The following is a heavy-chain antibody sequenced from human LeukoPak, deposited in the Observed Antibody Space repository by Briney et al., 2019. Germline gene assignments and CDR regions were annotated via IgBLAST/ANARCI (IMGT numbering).Heavy chain of an antibody. CDR2: ISWNSGSI. J-gene: IGHJ4*02. Sequence: GGSLRLSCAASGFTFDDCAMHWVRQAPGKGLEWVSGISWNSGSIGYADSVKGRFTISRDNAKNSLYLQMNSLRAEDTAVYYCARDKFGAAGNLFDYWGQGTLVTVSS. CDR3: ARDKFGAAGNLFDY. D-gene: IGHD6-13*01. V-gene: IGHV3-9*01. CDR1: GFTFDDCA.